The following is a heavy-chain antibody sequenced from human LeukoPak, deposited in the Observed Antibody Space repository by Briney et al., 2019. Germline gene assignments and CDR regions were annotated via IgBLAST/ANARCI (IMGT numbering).Heavy chain of an antibody. J-gene: IGHJ4*02. Sequence: PSETLSLTCSVSGDSIRSSGHYWGWIRQPPGKGLEWIGYIYYSGSTNYNPSLKSRVTISVDTSKNQFSLKLSSVTAADTAVYFCARHYSGSDRYYFDYWGQGTLVTVSS. V-gene: IGHV4-61*05. CDR3: ARHYSGSDRYYFDY. D-gene: IGHD5-12*01. CDR1: GDSIRSSGHY. CDR2: IYYSGST.